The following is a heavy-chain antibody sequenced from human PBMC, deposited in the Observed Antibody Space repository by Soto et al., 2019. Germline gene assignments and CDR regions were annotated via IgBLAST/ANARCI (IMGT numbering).Heavy chain of an antibody. V-gene: IGHV3-33*01. CDR1: GFTFSSYG. Sequence: GGSLRLSCAASGFTFSSYGMHRVRQAPGKGLEWVAVIWYDGSNKYYADSVKGRFTISRDNSKNTLYLQMNSLRAEDTAVYYCARDKRDGYNYGTYYFDYWGQGTLVTVSS. CDR2: IWYDGSNK. J-gene: IGHJ4*02. D-gene: IGHD5-12*01. CDR3: ARDKRDGYNYGTYYFDY.